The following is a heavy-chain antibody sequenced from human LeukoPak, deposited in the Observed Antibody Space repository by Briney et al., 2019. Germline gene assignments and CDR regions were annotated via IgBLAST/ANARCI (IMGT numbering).Heavy chain of an antibody. CDR3: ARARSSSSPRGYFDY. J-gene: IGHJ4*02. D-gene: IGHD6-6*01. CDR2: INWNGGST. CDR1: GFTFDGYG. Sequence: GGSLRLSCAASGFTFDGYGMSWVRQAPGKGLEWVSGINWNGGSTGYADSVKGRFTISRDNAKNSLYLQMNSLRAEDTALYYCARARSSSSPRGYFDYWGQGTLVTVSS. V-gene: IGHV3-20*04.